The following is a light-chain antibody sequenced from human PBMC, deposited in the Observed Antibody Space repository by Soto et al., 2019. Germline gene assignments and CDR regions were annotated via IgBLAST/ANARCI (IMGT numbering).Light chain of an antibody. CDR2: GAS. J-gene: IGKJ1*01. V-gene: IGKV3-15*01. Sequence: EIVMTQSPPTLSVSAGDRATISCRASQSISSNLAWYQQKPGKAPKLLIYGASRRATGIPARFSGSGSGTEFTLTISSLQAEDCAVYYCQKYNTYSWTFGQGT. CDR3: QKYNTYSWT. CDR1: QSISSN.